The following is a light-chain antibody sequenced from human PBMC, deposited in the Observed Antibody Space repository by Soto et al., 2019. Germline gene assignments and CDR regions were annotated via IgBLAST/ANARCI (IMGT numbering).Light chain of an antibody. CDR1: ISDVGRYNL. J-gene: IGLJ2*01. Sequence: QSALTQPASVSGSPGQSITISCTGTISDVGRYNLVSWYQQHPDKAPKLIIYEDIERPSGVSHRFSGSTSGNTASLTISGLQTEDAAKYFCCSYAGGASVVFGGGTKLTVL. V-gene: IGLV2-23*01. CDR3: CSYAGGASVV. CDR2: EDI.